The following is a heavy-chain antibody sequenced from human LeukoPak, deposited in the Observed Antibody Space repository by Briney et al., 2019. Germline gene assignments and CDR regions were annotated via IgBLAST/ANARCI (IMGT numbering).Heavy chain of an antibody. J-gene: IGHJ1*01. V-gene: IGHV1-46*03. CDR1: GYTFTGYY. CDR2: INPSGGST. CDR3: ACQGPPAYYDFWSGYYSTPEYFQH. Sequence: ASVKVSCKASGYTFTGYYMHWVRQAPGQGLEWMGIINPSGGSTSYAQKFQGRVTMTRDTSTSTVYMELSSLRSEDTAVYYRACQGPPAYYDFWSGYYSTPEYFQHWGQGTLVTVSS. D-gene: IGHD3-3*01.